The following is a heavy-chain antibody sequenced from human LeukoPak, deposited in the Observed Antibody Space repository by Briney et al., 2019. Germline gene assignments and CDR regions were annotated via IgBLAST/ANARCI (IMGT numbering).Heavy chain of an antibody. CDR1: GFTFSSYA. CDR2: ISSSSSYI. D-gene: IGHD6-13*01. Sequence: KSGGSLRLSCAASGFTFSSYAMNWVRQALGKGLEWVSSISSSSSYIYYADSVKGRFTISRDNAKNSLYLQMNSLRAEDTAVYYCARDRVGYSSSWYIDYWGQGTLVTVSS. J-gene: IGHJ4*02. CDR3: ARDRVGYSSSWYIDY. V-gene: IGHV3-21*01.